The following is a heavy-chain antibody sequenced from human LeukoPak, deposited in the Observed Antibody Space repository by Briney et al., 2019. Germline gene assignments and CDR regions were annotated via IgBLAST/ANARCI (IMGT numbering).Heavy chain of an antibody. J-gene: IGHJ4*02. CDR1: GFTFSTYG. Sequence: QSGGSLRLSCAASGFTFSTYGMSWVRQAPGKGLEWVSYISSSGSTIYYADSVKGRFTISRDNAKNSLYLQMNSLRAEDTAVYYCARPRYSGSYPEYWGQGTLVTVSS. CDR3: ARPRYSGSYPEY. V-gene: IGHV3-48*04. CDR2: ISSSGSTI. D-gene: IGHD1-26*01.